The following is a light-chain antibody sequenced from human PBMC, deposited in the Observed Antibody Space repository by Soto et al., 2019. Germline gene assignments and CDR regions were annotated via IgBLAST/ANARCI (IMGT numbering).Light chain of an antibody. Sequence: EIVLTQSPGTLSLSPGERATLSCRASQSVSSSSLAWYQQKPGQAPRLLIYGTSSRATGIPDRFSGSGSATDFPLTISRLEPEDFAVYYCQQYRTFGQGTKVEIK. CDR1: QSVSSSS. V-gene: IGKV3-20*01. CDR3: QQYRT. J-gene: IGKJ1*01. CDR2: GTS.